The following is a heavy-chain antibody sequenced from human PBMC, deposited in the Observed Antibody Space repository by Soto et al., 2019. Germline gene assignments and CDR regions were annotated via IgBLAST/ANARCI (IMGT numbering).Heavy chain of an antibody. J-gene: IGHJ4*02. Sequence: SETLSLTCTVSGASVSTGVYYWTWIRQHPGKGLEWIGYIDNSGSTYYNPSLTVRVDISVDTSKNEFSLNLQSLTAADTAFYYCAGAVSDFDVRRYRTSYFDQWGQGILVTVSS. CDR2: IDNSGST. CDR1: GASVSTGVYY. D-gene: IGHD3-10*02. V-gene: IGHV4-31*03. CDR3: AGAVSDFDVRRYRTSYFDQ.